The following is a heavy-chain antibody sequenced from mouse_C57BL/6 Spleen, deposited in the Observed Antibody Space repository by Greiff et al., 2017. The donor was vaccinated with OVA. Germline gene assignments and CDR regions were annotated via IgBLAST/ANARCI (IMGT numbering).Heavy chain of an antibody. CDR1: GFTFSDYY. Sequence: VKLVESGGGLVQPGGSLQLSCAASGFTFSDYYMYWVRQTPEKRLEWVAYISNGGGSTYYPDTVKGRFTISRDNAKNTLYLQMSRLKSEDTAMYYCARPGYDYDTWFAYWGQGTLVTVSA. D-gene: IGHD2-4*01. CDR3: ARPGYDYDTWFAY. J-gene: IGHJ3*01. CDR2: ISNGGGST. V-gene: IGHV5-12*01.